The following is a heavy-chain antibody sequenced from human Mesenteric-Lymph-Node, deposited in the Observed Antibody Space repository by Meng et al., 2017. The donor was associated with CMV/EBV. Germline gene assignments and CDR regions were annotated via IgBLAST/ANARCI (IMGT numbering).Heavy chain of an antibody. Sequence: GSLRLSCAVYGGSFSGYYWSWIRQPPGKGLEWIGEINHSGSTNYNPSLKSRVTISVDTSKNQFSLKLSSVTAADTAVYYCARLTVTNYYYYGMDVWGQGTTVTVSS. CDR2: INHSGST. D-gene: IGHD4-17*01. V-gene: IGHV4-34*01. CDR1: GGSFSGYY. CDR3: ARLTVTNYYYYGMDV. J-gene: IGHJ6*02.